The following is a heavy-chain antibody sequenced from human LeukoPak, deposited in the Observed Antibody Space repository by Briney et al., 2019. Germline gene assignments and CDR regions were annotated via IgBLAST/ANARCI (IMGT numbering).Heavy chain of an antibody. CDR1: GFTFSDHY. CDR2: SRNKANSYTT. V-gene: IGHV3-72*01. CDR3: ARLGSSCYEGLDY. Sequence: GGSLRLSCAASGFTFSDHYMDWVRQAPGKELEWVGRSRNKANSYTTEYAASVKGRFTISRDDSKNSLYLQMNSLKTEDTAVYYCARLGSSCYEGLDYWGQGTLVTVSS. J-gene: IGHJ4*02. D-gene: IGHD2-2*01.